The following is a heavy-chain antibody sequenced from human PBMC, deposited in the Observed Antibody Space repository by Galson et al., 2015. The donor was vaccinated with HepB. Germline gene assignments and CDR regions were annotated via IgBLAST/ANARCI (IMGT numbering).Heavy chain of an antibody. CDR2: INHSGST. V-gene: IGHV4-34*01. D-gene: IGHD6-13*01. J-gene: IGHJ4*02. CDR1: GGSFSGYY. CDR3: ARGHHSSSWEPFDY. Sequence: ATLSLPCAVYGGSFSGYYWRWLRQPPWKGLEWIGEINHSGSTNYNPSLKSRVTISVDTSKNQFSLKLSSVTAADTAVYYCARGHHSSSWEPFDYWGQGPLVTVSS.